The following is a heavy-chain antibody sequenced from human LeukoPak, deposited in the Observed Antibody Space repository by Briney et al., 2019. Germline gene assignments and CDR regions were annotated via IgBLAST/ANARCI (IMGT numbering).Heavy chain of an antibody. CDR1: GFTFSSYA. V-gene: IGHV3-23*01. J-gene: IGHJ4*02. Sequence: PGGSLRLSCAASGFTFSSYAMSWVRQAPGKGLERVSAISGSGGSTFYADSVKGRFTLSRDNSKNTLYLQMNSLRAEDTAVYYCARDSVDYGDYGNYFDYWGQGTLVTVSS. D-gene: IGHD4-17*01. CDR3: ARDSVDYGDYGNYFDY. CDR2: ISGSGGST.